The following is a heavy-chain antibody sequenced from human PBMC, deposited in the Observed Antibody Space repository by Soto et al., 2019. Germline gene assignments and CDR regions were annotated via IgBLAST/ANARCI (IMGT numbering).Heavy chain of an antibody. J-gene: IGHJ6*04. D-gene: IGHD1-26*01. CDR1: GQYIQSQY. V-gene: IGHV1-46*02. CDR3: VREWDSASFGYYYYGMDA. CDR2: IYPRGGTT. Sequence: KVSRGESGQYIQSQYIFRWRPRPGAELESMGIIYPRGGTTIYAQKFQGRVTMTRDTSTHTFYMELSSLRSEDTAMYYCVREWDSASFGYYYYGMDAWGTATTV.